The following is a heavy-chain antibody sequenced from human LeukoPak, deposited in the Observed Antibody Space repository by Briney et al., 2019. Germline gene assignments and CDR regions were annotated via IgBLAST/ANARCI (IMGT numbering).Heavy chain of an antibody. V-gene: IGHV1-69*13. D-gene: IGHD3-22*01. CDR2: IIPIFGTA. Sequence: GASVKVSCKASGGTFSSYAISWVRQAPGQGLEWMGGIIPIFGTANYAQKFQGRVTITADESTSTAYMELSSLRSEDTAVYYCARERYDSSVIDXXGXGTXVTVSS. CDR1: GGTFSSYA. J-gene: IGHJ4*02. CDR3: ARERYDSSVIDX.